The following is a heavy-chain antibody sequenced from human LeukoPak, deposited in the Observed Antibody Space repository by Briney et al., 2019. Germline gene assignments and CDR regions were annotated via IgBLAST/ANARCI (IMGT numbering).Heavy chain of an antibody. CDR3: SRDWGNPLLVDYSESGGYEH. Sequence: GGSLRLSCAVSGFAFGSHWMAWVRQAPGQGLEWVANIKQDGSERYYVDSVKGRFTISRDNAKNSLFLQMNNLRAEDTAVYYCSRDWGNPLLVDYSESGGYEHWGQGTLVTVSS. V-gene: IGHV3-7*01. CDR1: GFAFGSHW. J-gene: IGHJ4*02. CDR2: IKQDGSER. D-gene: IGHD3-22*01.